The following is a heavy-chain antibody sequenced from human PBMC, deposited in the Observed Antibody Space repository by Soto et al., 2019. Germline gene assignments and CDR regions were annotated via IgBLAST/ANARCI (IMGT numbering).Heavy chain of an antibody. Sequence: QVQLVQSGAEVKKPGSSVKVSCKASGGTFSSYAISWVRHAPGQGLEWMGGIIPIFGTANYAQKFQGRVTITADESTSTAYMELSSLRSEDTAVYYCARKPGRGWEYYYGMDVWGQGTTVTVSS. CDR3: ARKPGRGWEYYYGMDV. D-gene: IGHD1-26*01. V-gene: IGHV1-69*01. J-gene: IGHJ6*02. CDR2: IIPIFGTA. CDR1: GGTFSSYA.